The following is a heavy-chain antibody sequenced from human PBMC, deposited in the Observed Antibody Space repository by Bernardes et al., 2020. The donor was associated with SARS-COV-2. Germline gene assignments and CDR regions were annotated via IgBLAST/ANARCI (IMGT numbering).Heavy chain of an antibody. CDR3: ARLSSSSSAGLYGMDV. CDR1: GGSITPYY. J-gene: IGHJ6*02. Sequence: SETLSLTCTVSGGSITPYYWNWIRQSPGKGLEWIGYFHYSGTVNYNPSLKSRVTISVDTSKNQFSLKLNSVTAPDTAVYYCARLSSSSSAGLYGMDVWGQGTTVTVSS. CDR2: FHYSGTV. D-gene: IGHD6-13*01. V-gene: IGHV4-59*08.